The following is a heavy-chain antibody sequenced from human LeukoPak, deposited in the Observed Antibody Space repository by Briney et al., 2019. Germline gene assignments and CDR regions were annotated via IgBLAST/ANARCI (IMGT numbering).Heavy chain of an antibody. CDR2: IYYTGNT. V-gene: IGHV4-59*08. CDR1: RGSISPYY. D-gene: IGHD5-24*01. Sequence: PSETLSLTCTVSRGSISPYYWSWIRQPPGKGLEWTGYIYYTGNTKYNPSLKSRITISVDTSNNQFSLKLTSVTAADTAVYYCGRVSRLGREGNNNVDWGQGTLVTVSS. J-gene: IGHJ4*02. CDR3: GRVSRLGREGNNNVD.